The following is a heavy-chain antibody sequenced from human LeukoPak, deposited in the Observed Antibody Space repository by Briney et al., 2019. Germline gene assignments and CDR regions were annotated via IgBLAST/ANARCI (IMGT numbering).Heavy chain of an antibody. V-gene: IGHV4-39*01. D-gene: IGHD3-22*01. J-gene: IGHJ4*02. CDR3: ARAPYYESSGPL. CDR2: IYYSGST. CDR1: GGSISSYY. Sequence: PSETLSLTCTVSGGSISSYYWGWIRQPPGKGLEWIGSIYYSGSTYYNPSLKSRVTISVDTSKNQFSLKLSSVTAADTAVYYCARAPYYESSGPLWGQGTLVSVSS.